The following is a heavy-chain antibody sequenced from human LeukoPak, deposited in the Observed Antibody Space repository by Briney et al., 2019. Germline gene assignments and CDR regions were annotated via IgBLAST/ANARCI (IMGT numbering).Heavy chain of an antibody. CDR1: GFTFSSYG. J-gene: IGHJ3*02. Sequence: GGSLRLSCAASGFTFSSYGMNWVRQAPGKGLEWVSSISGTSTYIYYADSVRGRFTISRDNAKNSLYLQMNSLRAEDTAVYFCARKLTGSFDIWGQGTMVTVSS. D-gene: IGHD7-27*01. V-gene: IGHV3-21*01. CDR3: ARKLTGSFDI. CDR2: ISGTSTYI.